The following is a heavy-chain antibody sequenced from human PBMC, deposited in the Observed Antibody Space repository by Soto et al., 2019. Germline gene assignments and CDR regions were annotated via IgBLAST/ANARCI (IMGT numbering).Heavy chain of an antibody. V-gene: IGHV3-23*01. D-gene: IGHD2-8*01. Sequence: EGSLRLSCAASGFTFSSYAMTWVRQAPGKGLEWVSTISGTGTTTYYADSVKSRFTISRDNSKNTLYLQMNSLRTEDTAVYYCVNPVYLLDFDHWGQGTLVTVSS. CDR2: ISGTGTTT. CDR3: VNPVYLLDFDH. J-gene: IGHJ5*02. CDR1: GFTFSSYA.